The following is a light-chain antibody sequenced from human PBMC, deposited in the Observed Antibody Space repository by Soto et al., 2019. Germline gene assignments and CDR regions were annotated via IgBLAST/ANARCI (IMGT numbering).Light chain of an antibody. CDR1: QSISSY. CDR2: AAS. Sequence: DIQMTQSPSSLSASVGDRVTITCRASQSISSYLNWYQQKPGKAPNLLIYAASSLQTGVPSRFSGTGSGTDFTLTISSLQPEDFATYYCQQSYSAPRYTFGQGTMLEIK. J-gene: IGKJ2*01. V-gene: IGKV1-39*01. CDR3: QQSYSAPRYT.